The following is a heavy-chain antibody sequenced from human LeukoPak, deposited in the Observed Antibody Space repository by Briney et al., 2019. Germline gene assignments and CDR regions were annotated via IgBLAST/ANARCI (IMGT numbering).Heavy chain of an antibody. CDR3: ARDPVGAIVGDAFDI. Sequence: GGSLRLSCAASGFTFSSYSMNWVRQAPGKGLEWVSSISSSSSYKYYADSVKGRFTISRDNAKNSLYLQMNSLRAEDTAVYYCARDPVGAIVGDAFDIWGQGTMVTVSS. V-gene: IGHV3-21*01. CDR2: ISSSSSYK. CDR1: GFTFSSYS. J-gene: IGHJ3*02. D-gene: IGHD1-26*01.